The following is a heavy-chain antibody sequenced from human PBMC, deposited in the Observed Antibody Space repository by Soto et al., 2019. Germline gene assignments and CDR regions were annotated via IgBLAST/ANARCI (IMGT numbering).Heavy chain of an antibody. CDR1: GFSLSTSGVG. D-gene: IGHD3-9*01. V-gene: IGHV2-5*01. CDR3: AHSGRLLLTGYPADFDY. Sequence: VSGPTLVNPTQTLTLTCTFSGFSLSTSGVGVGWIRQPPGKALEWLAIIYWNDDKRYSPSLKSRLTITKDTSKNQVVLTMTNMDPVETATYYCAHSGRLLLTGYPADFDYWGQGTLVTVSS. CDR2: IYWNDDK. J-gene: IGHJ4*02.